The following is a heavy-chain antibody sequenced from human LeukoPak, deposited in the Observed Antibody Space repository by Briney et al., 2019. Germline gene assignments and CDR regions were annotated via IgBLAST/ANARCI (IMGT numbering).Heavy chain of an antibody. CDR3: AREKYYDILTGYYYYGMDV. CDR1: GGTFSSYA. V-gene: IGHV1-69*13. CDR2: NIPIFGTA. J-gene: IGHJ6*02. D-gene: IGHD3-9*01. Sequence: SVTVSCKASGGTFSSYAISWVRQASGQGLEWMGGNIPIFGTANYAQKFQGRVTITADESTSTAYMELSSLRSEDTAVYYCAREKYYDILTGYYYYGMDVWGQGTTVTVSS.